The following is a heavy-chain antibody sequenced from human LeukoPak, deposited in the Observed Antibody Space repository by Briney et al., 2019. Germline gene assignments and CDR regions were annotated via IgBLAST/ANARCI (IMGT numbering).Heavy chain of an antibody. Sequence: GGSLRLSCAASGFTFSSYAMSWVRQAPGKGLEWVSAISGSGGSTYYADSVKGRFTISRDNSKNTLYLQMNSLRAEDTAVYYCAKDQRYYDSIPLNWFDPWGQGTLVTVSS. D-gene: IGHD3-22*01. CDR2: ISGSGGST. J-gene: IGHJ5*02. V-gene: IGHV3-23*01. CDR3: AKDQRYYDSIPLNWFDP. CDR1: GFTFSSYA.